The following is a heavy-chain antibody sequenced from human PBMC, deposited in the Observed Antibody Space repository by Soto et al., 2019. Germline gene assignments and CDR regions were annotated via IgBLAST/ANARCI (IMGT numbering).Heavy chain of an antibody. Sequence: GSLRLSCAASGFTFSSYAMSWVRQAPGKGLEWVSAISGSGGSTYYADSVKGRFTISRDNSKNTLYLQMNSLRAEDTAVYYCAKDQLHYYDSSGYSPFDYWGQGTLVTVSS. J-gene: IGHJ4*02. V-gene: IGHV3-23*01. CDR1: GFTFSSYA. D-gene: IGHD3-22*01. CDR2: ISGSGGST. CDR3: AKDQLHYYDSSGYSPFDY.